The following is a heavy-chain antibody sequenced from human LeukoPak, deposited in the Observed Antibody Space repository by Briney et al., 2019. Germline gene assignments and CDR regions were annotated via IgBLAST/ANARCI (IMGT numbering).Heavy chain of an antibody. CDR2: ISGNGGNK. V-gene: IGHV3-23*01. CDR3: AKLTTS. D-gene: IGHD4-11*01. J-gene: IGHJ4*02. Sequence: PGGSLRLSCAASGFTFSTYAMSWVRQAPGKGLEWVSGISGNGGNKNYADSVKGRFTISRDNSNNTLYLQMNSLRAEDTAVYYCAKLTTSWGQGTLVTVSS. CDR1: GFTFSTYA.